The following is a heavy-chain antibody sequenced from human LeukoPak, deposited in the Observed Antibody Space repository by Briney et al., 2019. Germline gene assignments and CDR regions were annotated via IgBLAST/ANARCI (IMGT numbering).Heavy chain of an antibody. J-gene: IGHJ4*02. D-gene: IGHD3-22*01. CDR3: ARDSGITMMGSYYFDY. CDR2: IYYSGST. CDR1: GGSISSYY. Sequence: SETLSLTCTVSGGSISSYYWSWIRQPPGKGLEWIGYIYYSGSTNYNPSLKSRVTMSVDTSKNQFSLKLSSVTAADTAVYYCARDSGITMMGSYYFDYWGQGTLVTVSS. V-gene: IGHV4-59*12.